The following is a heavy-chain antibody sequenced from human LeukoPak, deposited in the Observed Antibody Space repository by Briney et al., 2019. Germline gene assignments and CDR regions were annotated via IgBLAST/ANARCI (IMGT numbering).Heavy chain of an antibody. J-gene: IGHJ3*02. CDR2: IIPIFGTA. V-gene: IGHV1-69*13. CDR1: GGTFSSYA. D-gene: IGHD6-13*01. Sequence: SVKVSCKASGGTFSSYAISWVRQAPGQGLEWMGGIIPIFGTANYAQKFQGRVTITADESTSTAYMELSSLRSEDTAVYYCARVSQQLGEGDAFDIWGQGTMVTVSS. CDR3: ARVSQQLGEGDAFDI.